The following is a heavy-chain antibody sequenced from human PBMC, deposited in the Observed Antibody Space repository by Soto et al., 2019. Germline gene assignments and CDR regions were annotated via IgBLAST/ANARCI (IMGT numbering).Heavy chain of an antibody. CDR3: VRDFGWYFRSGYMDV. CDR2: INEDSSYI. D-gene: IGHD3-3*01. J-gene: IGHJ6*03. Sequence: EVHLVESGGGLVKPGGSLRLSCAASGFDFSSYSMNWVRQAPGKWLEWVSSINEDSSYIYYAHSLRGRFTISRDNAKESLYLQMNSLRAEDTAVYYCVRDFGWYFRSGYMDVWGDGATVTVSS. V-gene: IGHV3-21*01. CDR1: GFDFSSYS.